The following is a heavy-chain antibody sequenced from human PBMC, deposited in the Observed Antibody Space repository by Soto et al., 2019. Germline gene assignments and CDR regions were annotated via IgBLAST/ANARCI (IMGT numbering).Heavy chain of an antibody. J-gene: IGHJ6*02. D-gene: IGHD6-6*01. CDR1: GFIFSSYT. V-gene: IGHV3-21*04. Sequence: EVQLVESGGGLVKSGESLRLSCTTSGFIFSSYTMNWVRQAPGKGLEWVSSISSSSSYIYYADSVKGRFTISRDNAKNSLYLQMNSLRTEDTAVYYCARKEGSYSTSSVYFYCYGMDVWGHGTTVTVSS. CDR3: ARKEGSYSTSSVYFYCYGMDV. CDR2: ISSSSSYI.